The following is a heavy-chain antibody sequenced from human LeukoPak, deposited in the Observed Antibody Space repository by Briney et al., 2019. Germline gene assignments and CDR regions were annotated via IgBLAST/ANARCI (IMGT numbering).Heavy chain of an antibody. Sequence: GGSLRLSCAASGFTFSTYWMSWVRQAPGKGLEWVANIKQDGSEKYYVDSVKGRFTISRDNAKNSLSLQMTSLRDEDTAVYYCTRDGSGSYQREFRFDYWGQGTLVTVSS. CDR2: IKQDGSEK. CDR3: TRDGSGSYQREFRFDY. CDR1: GFTFSTYW. J-gene: IGHJ4*02. D-gene: IGHD1-26*01. V-gene: IGHV3-7*01.